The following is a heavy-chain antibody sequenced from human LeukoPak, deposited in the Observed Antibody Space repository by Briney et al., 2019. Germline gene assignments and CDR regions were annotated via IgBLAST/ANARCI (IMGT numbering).Heavy chain of an antibody. CDR1: GFTFSSYG. D-gene: IGHD5-18*01. CDR2: IWYDGSNK. CDR3: ARDLTARVCYGMDV. Sequence: PGGSLRLSCAASGFTFSSYGKHWGRQAPGKGLEWVADIWYDGSNKYYAEAVKGRFTISRDKSKNRLYLQMNRRRAEDTAVYYCARDLTARVCYGMDVWGQGTTVTVSS. J-gene: IGHJ6*02. V-gene: IGHV3-33*01.